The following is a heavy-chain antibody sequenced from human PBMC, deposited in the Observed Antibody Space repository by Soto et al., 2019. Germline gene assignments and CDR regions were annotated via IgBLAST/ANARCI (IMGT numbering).Heavy chain of an antibody. V-gene: IGHV4-34*01. CDR3: ARGQEGVVATH. Sequence: QVQLQQWGAGLLKPSETLSLNCAVNGGSLSGYYWSWIRQPPGKGLEWIGEIKDGGYTNYSPSLKRRATISSDRSNNQFALRLNSEPAAATGVYYCARGQEGVVATHWAQGALVPVSS. J-gene: IGHJ4*02. CDR2: IKDGGYT. D-gene: IGHD5-12*01. CDR1: GGSLSGYY.